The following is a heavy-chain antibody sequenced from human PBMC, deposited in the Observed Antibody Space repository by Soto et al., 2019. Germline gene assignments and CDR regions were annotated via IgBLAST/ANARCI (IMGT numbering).Heavy chain of an antibody. D-gene: IGHD5-12*01. CDR3: ARVGGYSGYDSDRNYYYYGMDV. CDR2: IYYSGST. Sequence: NPSETLSVTCTVSGGSVSSGSYYWSWIRQPPGKGLECIGYIYYSGSTNYNPSLKNRVTISVDTSKNQFSLKLSSVTAADTAVQYCARVGGYSGYDSDRNYYYYGMDVWGQGTTVTVSS. CDR1: GGSVSSGSYY. V-gene: IGHV4-61*01. J-gene: IGHJ6*02.